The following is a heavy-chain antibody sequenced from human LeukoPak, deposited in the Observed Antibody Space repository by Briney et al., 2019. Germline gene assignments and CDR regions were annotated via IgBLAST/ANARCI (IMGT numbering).Heavy chain of an antibody. D-gene: IGHD1-7*01. CDR1: GFTFDDYA. CDR2: ISWNSGSI. V-gene: IGHV3-9*01. CDR3: ARPRDRENYWRAFDI. Sequence: GGSLRLSCAASGFTFDDYAMHWVRQAPGKGLEWVSGISWNSGSIGYVDSVKGRFTISRDNAKNSLHLQMNSLRADDTAVYYCARPRDRENYWRAFDIWGQGTMVTVSS. J-gene: IGHJ3*02.